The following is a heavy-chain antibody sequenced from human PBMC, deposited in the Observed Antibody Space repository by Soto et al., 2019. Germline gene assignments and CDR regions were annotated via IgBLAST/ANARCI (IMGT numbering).Heavy chain of an antibody. CDR2: IYYSGST. CDR3: ARIDDTAMVWDY. D-gene: IGHD5-18*01. J-gene: IGHJ4*02. V-gene: IGHV4-61*01. Sequence: SETLSLTCTVSGGSVSSGSYYWSWIRQPPGKGLEWIGYIYYSGSTNYNPSLKSRVTISVDTSKNQFSLKLSSVTAADTAVYYCARIDDTAMVWDYWGQGTLVTVSS. CDR1: GGSVSSGSYY.